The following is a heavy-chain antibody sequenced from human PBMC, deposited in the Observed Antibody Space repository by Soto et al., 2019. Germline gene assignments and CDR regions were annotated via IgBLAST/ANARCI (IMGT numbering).Heavy chain of an antibody. D-gene: IGHD4-17*01. CDR1: GGSVSSGSYY. V-gene: IGHV4-61*01. CDR2: IYYSGST. J-gene: IGHJ4*02. Sequence: QVQLQEAGPGLVKPSETLSLTCTVSGGSVSSGSYYWSWIRQPPGKGLEWIGYIYYSGSTNYNPSRKSRVTIPVDTPKNQFSLKVSSVTAADTAVYFCARVDGDLHILFDYWGPGTPGTVSP. CDR3: ARVDGDLHILFDY.